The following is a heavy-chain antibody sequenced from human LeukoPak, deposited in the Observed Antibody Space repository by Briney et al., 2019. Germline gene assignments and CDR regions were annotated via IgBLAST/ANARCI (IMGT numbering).Heavy chain of an antibody. CDR3: TRDPPPFRSGDY. J-gene: IGHJ4*02. CDR1: GFTFGDYA. D-gene: IGHD3-10*01. CDR2: IRSKAYGGTT. V-gene: IGHV3-49*04. Sequence: GGSLRLSCTASGFTFGDYAMSWVRQAPGKGLEWVGFIRSKAYGGTTEYAASVKGRFTISRDDSKSIAYLQMNSLKTEDTAVYYCTRDPPPFRSGDYWGQGTLVTVSS.